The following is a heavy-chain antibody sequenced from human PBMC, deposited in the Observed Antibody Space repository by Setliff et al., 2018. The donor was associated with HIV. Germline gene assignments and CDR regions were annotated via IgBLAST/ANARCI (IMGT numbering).Heavy chain of an antibody. CDR1: GGSISSGSYY. CDR2: IYTSGST. CDR3: AREGVPAAVMWFDP. J-gene: IGHJ5*02. V-gene: IGHV4-61*09. D-gene: IGHD2-2*01. Sequence: PSETLSLTCTVSGGSISSGSYYWSWIRQPAGKGLEWIGHIYTSGSTNYNPSLKSRVTISVDTSKNQFSLKLRSVTASDTAVYYYAREGVPAAVMWFDPWGQGTLVTVSS.